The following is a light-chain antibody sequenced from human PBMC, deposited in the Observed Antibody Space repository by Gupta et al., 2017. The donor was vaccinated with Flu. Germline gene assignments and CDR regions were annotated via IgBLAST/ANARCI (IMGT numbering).Light chain of an antibody. J-gene: IGKJ2*02. V-gene: IGKV2-30*01. Sequence: IAVRFSYSRGYKIGDPYLNCFQQRPGQSPRRLISEFSNRDSVVPDIFSGSGSATDFPLKISRVYAEDVGVYYCMEGTLPWTFGQGTRLEIK. CDR1: YSRGYKIGDPY. CDR3: MEGTLPWT. CDR2: EFS.